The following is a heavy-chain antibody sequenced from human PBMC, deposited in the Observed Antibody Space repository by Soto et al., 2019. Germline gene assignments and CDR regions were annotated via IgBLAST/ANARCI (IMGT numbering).Heavy chain of an antibody. CDR1: GFTFSSYS. CDR3: ARAMVGNYYYYGMDV. D-gene: IGHD3-10*02. CDR2: ISSSSSTI. J-gene: IGHJ6*02. Sequence: PGGSLRLSCAASGFTFSSYSMDWVRQAPGKGLEWVSYISSSSSTIYYADSVKGRFTISRDNAKNSLYLQMNSLRAEDTAVYYCARAMVGNYYYYGMDVWGQGTTVTVSS. V-gene: IGHV3-48*01.